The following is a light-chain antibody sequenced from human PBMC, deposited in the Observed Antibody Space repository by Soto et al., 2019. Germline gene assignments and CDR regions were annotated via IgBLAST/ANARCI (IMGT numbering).Light chain of an antibody. CDR1: QTSSSY. CDR3: QQSDITPWT. CDR2: AAS. J-gene: IGKJ1*01. V-gene: IGKV1-39*01. Sequence: IQMTQSPFSLSASVGDRVTITCRASQTSSSYLDWYQQKPGKAPKLLIYAASNLQSGVPSRFSGSGTGTEFTLTISSRRPEDFANYYCQQSDITPWTFGQGTKVEFK.